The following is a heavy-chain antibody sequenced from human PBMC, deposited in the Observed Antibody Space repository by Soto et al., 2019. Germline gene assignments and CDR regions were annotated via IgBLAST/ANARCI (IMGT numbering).Heavy chain of an antibody. Sequence: SVKVSCKASGCTFSSYAISWVRQAPGQGLEWMGGIIPIFGTANYAQKFQGRVTITADESTSTAYMELSSLRSEDTAVYYCARDMSGQGSYSYWGQRTLVNLSS. CDR3: ARDMSGQGSYSY. V-gene: IGHV1-69*13. CDR2: IIPIFGTA. J-gene: IGHJ4*02. D-gene: IGHD3-10*01. CDR1: GCTFSSYA.